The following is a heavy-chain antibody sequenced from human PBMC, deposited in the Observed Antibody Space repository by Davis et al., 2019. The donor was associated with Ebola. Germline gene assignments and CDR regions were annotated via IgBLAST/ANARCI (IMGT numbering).Heavy chain of an antibody. CDR3: ARDRNTIFGVAYYYYGMDV. Sequence: LSLTCAASGFTFSSYSMNWVRQAPGKGLEWVSSISSSSSYIYYADSVKGRFTISRDNAKNSLYLQMNSLRAEDTAVYYCARDRNTIFGVAYYYYGMDVWGQGTTVTVSS. CDR1: GFTFSSYS. D-gene: IGHD3-3*01. V-gene: IGHV3-21*01. CDR2: ISSSSSYI. J-gene: IGHJ6*02.